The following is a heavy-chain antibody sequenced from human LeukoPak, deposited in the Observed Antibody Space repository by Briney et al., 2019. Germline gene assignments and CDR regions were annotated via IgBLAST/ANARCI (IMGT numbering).Heavy chain of an antibody. Sequence: GASVKVSCKASGYTFTSYGISWVRQAPGQGLEWMGWISAYNGNTNYAQKLQGRVTMTTDTSTSTAYMELRSLRSDDTAVYYCAGWITMVRGVDYYYYMDVWGKGTTVTISS. CDR1: GYTFTSYG. CDR3: AGWITMVRGVDYYYYMDV. CDR2: ISAYNGNT. V-gene: IGHV1-18*01. J-gene: IGHJ6*03. D-gene: IGHD3-10*01.